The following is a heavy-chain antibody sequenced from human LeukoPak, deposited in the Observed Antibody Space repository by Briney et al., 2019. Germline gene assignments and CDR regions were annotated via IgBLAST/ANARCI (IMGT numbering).Heavy chain of an antibody. CDR1: GYTFTGYY. CDR2: INPNSGGT. V-gene: IGHV1-2*02. D-gene: IGHD3-3*01. J-gene: IGHJ6*03. Sequence: ASVKVSCKASGYTFTGYYMHWVRQAPGQGLEWMGWINPNSGGTNYAQKFQGRVTMTRDTSISTAYMELSRLRSDDTAVYYCARGSDTYYDFWSGYYPAARYYYYMDVWGKGTTVTVSS. CDR3: ARGSDTYYDFWSGYYPAARYYYYMDV.